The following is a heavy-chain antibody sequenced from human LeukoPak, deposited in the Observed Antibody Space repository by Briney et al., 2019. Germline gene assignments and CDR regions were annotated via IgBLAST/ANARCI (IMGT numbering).Heavy chain of an antibody. V-gene: IGHV3-48*01. CDR1: GFTFSSYS. CDR3: ARVGLYSGSY. Sequence: GGSLRLSCAASGFTFSSYSMNWVRQAPGKGLEWVSYISSSSSTIYYADSVKGRFTISRDNAKNSLYLQMNSLRAEDTAVYYCARVGLYSGSYWGQGTLVTVSS. CDR2: ISSSSSTI. D-gene: IGHD1-26*01. J-gene: IGHJ4*02.